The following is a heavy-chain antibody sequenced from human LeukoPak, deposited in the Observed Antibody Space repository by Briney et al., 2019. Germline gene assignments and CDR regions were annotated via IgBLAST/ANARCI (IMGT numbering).Heavy chain of an antibody. D-gene: IGHD3-22*01. J-gene: IGHJ4*02. CDR2: IWYDGSNK. CDR1: GFTFSSYG. CDR3: ARDEGYDSSGPVWRGYFDY. V-gene: IGHV3-33*01. Sequence: HSGGSLRLSCAASGFTFSSYGMHWVRQAPGKGLEWVAVIWYDGSNKYYADSVKGRFTISRDNSKNTLYLQMNSLRAEDTAVYYCARDEGYDSSGPVWRGYFDYWGQGTLVTVSS.